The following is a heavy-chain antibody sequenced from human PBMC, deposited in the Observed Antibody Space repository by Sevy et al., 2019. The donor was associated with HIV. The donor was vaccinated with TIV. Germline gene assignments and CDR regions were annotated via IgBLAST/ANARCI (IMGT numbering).Heavy chain of an antibody. Sequence: SETLSLTCSVSGGSIGSNSYSWGWVRQPPGKGLEWIATIKYSGRASHNPSLESRVTIAVDPSKKQFSLQLTSVTAADTAVYFCARHFSYDYWDGYNLNYFDMWGQGTLVTVSS. CDR1: GGSIGSNSYS. V-gene: IGHV4-39*01. J-gene: IGHJ4*02. D-gene: IGHD3-3*01. CDR3: ARHFSYDYWDGYNLNYFDM. CDR2: IKYSGRA.